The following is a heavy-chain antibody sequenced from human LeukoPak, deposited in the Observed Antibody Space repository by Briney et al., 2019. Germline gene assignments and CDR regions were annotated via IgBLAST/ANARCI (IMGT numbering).Heavy chain of an antibody. J-gene: IGHJ4*02. V-gene: IGHV3-13*01. Sequence: GGSLRLSCAASGFTFSSYDMHWVRQPTGKGLEWVSAIGTDGDTYYADSVKGRFTISRENSKSTVYLQMNSLRPEDTAVYSCARSFFQWNYGSCLDSWGQGTLVTVSS. CDR2: IGTDGDT. CDR3: ARSFFQWNYGSCLDS. CDR1: GFTFSSYD. D-gene: IGHD1-7*01.